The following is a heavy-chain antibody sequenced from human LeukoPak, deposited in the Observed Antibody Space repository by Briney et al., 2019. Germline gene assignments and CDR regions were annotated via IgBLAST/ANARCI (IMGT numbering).Heavy chain of an antibody. Sequence: GGSLRLSCAVSGITLSNYGMGWVRQAPGKGLEWVAGISDGGGSRNYADSVKGRFTISRDNPKNTLYLQMNSLRAEDTAVYFCAKRGVVIRAVIIVGFHKEAYYFDYWGQGALVTVSS. J-gene: IGHJ4*02. CDR3: AKRGVVIRAVIIVGFHKEAYYFDY. D-gene: IGHD3-10*01. CDR2: ISDGGGSR. CDR1: GITLSNYG. V-gene: IGHV3-23*01.